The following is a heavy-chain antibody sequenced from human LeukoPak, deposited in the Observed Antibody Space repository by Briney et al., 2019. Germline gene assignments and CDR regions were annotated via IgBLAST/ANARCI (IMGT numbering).Heavy chain of an antibody. CDR2: ISTTSTYI. Sequence: GGSLRLSCAASGFTFTTYFMNWVRQAPGRGLEWVSYISTTSTYIYYSDSVKGRFTISRDNSKNTLYLQMNSLRAVDTAVYYCASPGGYDFWSGPFDYWGQGTLVTVSS. V-gene: IGHV3-21*01. CDR3: ASPGGYDFWSGPFDY. J-gene: IGHJ4*02. D-gene: IGHD3-3*01. CDR1: GFTFTTYF.